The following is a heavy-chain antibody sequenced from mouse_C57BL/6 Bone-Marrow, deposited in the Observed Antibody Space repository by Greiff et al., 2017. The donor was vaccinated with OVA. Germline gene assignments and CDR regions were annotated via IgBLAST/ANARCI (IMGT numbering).Heavy chain of an antibody. V-gene: IGHV1-19*01. Sequence: EVQLVESGPVLVKPGASVKMSCKASGYTFTDYYMNWVKQSHGKSLEWIGVINPYNGGTSYNQKFKGKATLTVDKSSSTAYMELNSLTSEDSAVYYCARSQLGRAMDYWGQGTSVTVSS. CDR2: INPYNGGT. D-gene: IGHD4-1*02. CDR1: GYTFTDYY. J-gene: IGHJ4*01. CDR3: ARSQLGRAMDY.